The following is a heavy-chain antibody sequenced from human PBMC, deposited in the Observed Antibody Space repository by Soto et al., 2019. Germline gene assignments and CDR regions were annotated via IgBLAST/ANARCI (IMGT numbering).Heavy chain of an antibody. J-gene: IGHJ1*01. CDR3: ARGECGGDCYPHVSYFQH. Sequence: SETLSLTCTVSGGSISSYYWSWIRQPPGKGLEWIGYIYYSGSTNYNPSLKSRVTISVDTSKNQFSLKLSSVTAADTAVYYCARGECGGDCYPHVSYFQHWGQGTLVSVSS. CDR1: GGSISSYY. D-gene: IGHD2-21*02. V-gene: IGHV4-59*01. CDR2: IYYSGST.